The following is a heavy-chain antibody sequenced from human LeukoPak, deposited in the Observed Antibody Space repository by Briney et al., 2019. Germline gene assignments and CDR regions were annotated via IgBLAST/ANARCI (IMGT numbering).Heavy chain of an antibody. V-gene: IGHV1-69*13. D-gene: IGHD5-12*01. CDR2: IVPIFGTA. Sequence: SVKVSCKGSGYTFTSYGISWVRQAPGQGLEWMGGIVPIFGTANYAQKFQGRVTITADESTSTAYMELSSLRSEDTAVYYCARGRGYSGYDNYYFDYWGQGTLVTVSS. J-gene: IGHJ4*02. CDR3: ARGRGYSGYDNYYFDY. CDR1: GYTFTSYG.